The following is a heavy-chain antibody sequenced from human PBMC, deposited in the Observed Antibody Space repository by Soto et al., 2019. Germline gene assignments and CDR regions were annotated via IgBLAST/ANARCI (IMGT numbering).Heavy chain of an antibody. CDR2: INPNSGGT. J-gene: IGHJ6*02. CDR3: ARGGYSYGSYYYYGMDV. V-gene: IGHV1-2*04. D-gene: IGHD5-18*01. CDR1: GYTFTGYY. Sequence: ASVKVSCKASGYTFTGYYMHWVRQAPGQGLEWMGWINPNSGGTNYAQKFQGWVTMTRDTSISTAYMELSRLRSDDTAVYYCARGGYSYGSYYYYGMDVWGQGTTVTVSS.